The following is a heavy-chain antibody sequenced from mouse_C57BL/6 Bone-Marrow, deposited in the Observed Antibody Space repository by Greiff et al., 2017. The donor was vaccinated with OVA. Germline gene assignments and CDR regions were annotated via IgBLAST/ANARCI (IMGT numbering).Heavy chain of an antibody. CDR2: IRNKANGYTT. Sequence: EVQRVESGGGLVQPGGSLSLSCAASGFTFPAYYLSWVRQPPGQALAWLGFIRNKANGYTTEYSASVKGRFTISRDNSHSILYLQMNARRAEDRATDYCARLDDDATGYCDVWGTGTTGTVSA. J-gene: IGHJ1*03. CDR1: GFTFPAYY. D-gene: IGHD2-4*01. CDR3: ARLDDDATGYCDV. V-gene: IGHV7-3*01.